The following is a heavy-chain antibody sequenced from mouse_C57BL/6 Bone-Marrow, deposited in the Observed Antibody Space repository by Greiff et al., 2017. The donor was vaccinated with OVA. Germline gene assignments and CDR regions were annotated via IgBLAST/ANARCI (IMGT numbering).Heavy chain of an antibody. CDR2: IWSGGST. J-gene: IGHJ3*01. CDR3: ARPDYYGSSPFAY. Sequence: VQLQQSGPGLVQPSQSLSITCTVSGFSLTSYGVHWVRQSPGKGLEWLGVIWSGGSTDYNAAFISRLSISKDNSKSQVFFKMNRLQADDTAIYYCARPDYYGSSPFAYWGQGTLVTVSA. CDR1: GFSLTSYG. V-gene: IGHV2-2*01. D-gene: IGHD1-1*01.